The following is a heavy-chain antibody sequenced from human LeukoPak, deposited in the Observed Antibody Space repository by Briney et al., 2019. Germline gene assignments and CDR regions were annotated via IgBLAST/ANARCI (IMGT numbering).Heavy chain of an antibody. CDR2: INPSGGST. Sequence: ASVKVSCKASGYTFTSYDINWVRQATGQGLEWMGIINPSGGSTSYAQKFQGRVTMTRDTSTSTVYMELSSLRSEDTAVYYCARGRLAVAGNAAILGYWGQGTLVTVSS. J-gene: IGHJ4*02. V-gene: IGHV1-46*01. D-gene: IGHD6-19*01. CDR3: ARGRLAVAGNAAILGY. CDR1: GYTFTSYD.